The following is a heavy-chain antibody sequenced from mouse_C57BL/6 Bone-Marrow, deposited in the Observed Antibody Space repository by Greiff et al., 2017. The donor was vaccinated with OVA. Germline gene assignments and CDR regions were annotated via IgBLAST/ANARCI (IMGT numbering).Heavy chain of an antibody. CDR2: IDPSDSYT. D-gene: IGHD1-1*02. Sequence: QVQLQQSGAELVMPGASVKLSCKASGYTFTSYWMHWVKQRPGQGLEWIGEIDPSDSYTNYNQKFKGKSTLTVDKSSSTAYMQLSSLTSEDSAVYYCARMRLSFDYWGQGTTLTVSS. V-gene: IGHV1-69*01. CDR1: GYTFTSYW. J-gene: IGHJ2*01. CDR3: ARMRLSFDY.